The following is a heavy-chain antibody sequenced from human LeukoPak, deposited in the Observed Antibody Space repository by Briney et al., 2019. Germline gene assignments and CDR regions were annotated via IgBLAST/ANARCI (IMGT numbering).Heavy chain of an antibody. CDR1: GFTSSDYY. V-gene: IGHV3-11*06. J-gene: IGHJ4*02. Sequence: GGSLRLSCAASGFTSSDYYMSWIRQPPGKGLEWVSYISSSSSYTNYADSVKGRFTISRDNAKNSLYLQMNSLRAEDTAVYYCARGDSLTTAVDYWGQGTLVTVSS. CDR3: ARGDSLTTAVDY. D-gene: IGHD4/OR15-4a*01. CDR2: ISSSSSYT.